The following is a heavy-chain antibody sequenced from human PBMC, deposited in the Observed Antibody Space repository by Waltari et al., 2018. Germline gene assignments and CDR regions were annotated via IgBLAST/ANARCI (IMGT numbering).Heavy chain of an antibody. J-gene: IGHJ5*02. CDR3: AKDHVVYDYVWRGYHWFDP. V-gene: IGHV3-23*01. D-gene: IGHD3-16*02. CDR1: GFTFSNYA. Sequence: EEQLSESGGGLIQPGGSLRLSCAASGFTFSNYALSWVRQAPGKGLEWVSAISAGGGSTNYADSVKGRFTISRDNSKNTLHLQMNSLRAEDTALYYCAKDHVVYDYVWRGYHWFDPWGQGTLVTVSS. CDR2: ISAGGGST.